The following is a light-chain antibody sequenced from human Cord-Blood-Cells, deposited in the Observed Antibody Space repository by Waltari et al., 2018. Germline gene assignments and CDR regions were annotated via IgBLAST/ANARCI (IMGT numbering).Light chain of an antibody. CDR2: DVS. CDR3: SSYTSSSTWV. Sequence: QSALTQPASVSGSPGQSITISCTGTSSDVGGYNYVSWYQQHPGKAPKLMIYDVSNRPSVVSNRFSGSMSGSTASLTISRLQAEDEADYYCSSYTSSSTWVFGGGTKLTVL. V-gene: IGLV2-14*01. J-gene: IGLJ3*02. CDR1: SSDVGGYNY.